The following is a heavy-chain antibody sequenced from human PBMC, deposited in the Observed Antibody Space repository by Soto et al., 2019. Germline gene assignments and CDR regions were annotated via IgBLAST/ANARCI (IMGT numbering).Heavy chain of an antibody. D-gene: IGHD6-13*01. CDR1: GGSISSGGYY. CDR2: IYYSGST. CDR3: ARDISDQQLVTNDAFDI. Sequence: QVQLQESGPGLVKPSQTLSLTCTVSGGSISSGGYYWSWIRQHPGKGLEWIGYIYYSGSTYYNPXLKSRVTISVXKSANXXSLKLSSVTAADTAVYYCARDISDQQLVTNDAFDIWGQGTMVTVSS. V-gene: IGHV4-31*03. J-gene: IGHJ3*02.